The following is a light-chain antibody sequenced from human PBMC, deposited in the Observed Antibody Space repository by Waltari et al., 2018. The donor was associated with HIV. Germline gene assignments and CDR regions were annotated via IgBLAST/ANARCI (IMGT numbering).Light chain of an antibody. CDR1: TGAATSGNY. CDR3: LLYYGGQGYV. CDR2: CTN. J-gene: IGLJ1*01. Sequence: QTVVTPEPPLTVSPGGTVTTTCASSTGAATSGNYPNWFQQKLGHAPRALIYCTNKKHSWTPARFSCSLLGGKAALTLSGVQPEDAAEYYCLLYYGGQGYVFGTGTKVTVL. V-gene: IGLV7-43*01.